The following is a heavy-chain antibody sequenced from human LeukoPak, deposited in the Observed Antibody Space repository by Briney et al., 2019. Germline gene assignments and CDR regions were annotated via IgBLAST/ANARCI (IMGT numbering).Heavy chain of an antibody. J-gene: IGHJ4*02. D-gene: IGHD1-7*01. CDR3: ARGWGPTDGITGTTLDY. CDR1: GGSFSGYY. Sequence: SETLSLTCAVYGGSFSGYYWSWIRQPPGKGLEWIGEISHSGSTNYNPSLKSRVTISVDTSKNQFSLKLSSVTAADTAVYYCARGWGPTDGITGTTLDYWGQGTLVTVSS. CDR2: ISHSGST. V-gene: IGHV4-34*01.